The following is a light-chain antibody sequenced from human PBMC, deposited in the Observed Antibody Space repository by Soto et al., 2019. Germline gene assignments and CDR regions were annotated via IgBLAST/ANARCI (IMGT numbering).Light chain of an antibody. J-gene: IGLJ3*02. Sequence: QSALTQPPSASGSPGQSVTISCTGTSSDVGAYNYVSWYQQHPGKAPKLMIYEVTKRPSGVPDRFSGSKSGNTASLTVSGLQAEDEADYYCSSHAGINNVVFGGGPKLTVL. CDR1: SSDVGAYNY. CDR3: SSHAGINNVV. V-gene: IGLV2-8*01. CDR2: EVT.